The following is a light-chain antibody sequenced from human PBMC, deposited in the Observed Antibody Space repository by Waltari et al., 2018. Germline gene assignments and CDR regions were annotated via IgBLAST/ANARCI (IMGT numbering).Light chain of an antibody. V-gene: IGLV2-11*01. CDR3: CSYAGSYTV. CDR2: DIN. Sequence: QSALTQPRSVSGSPGQSVTISCTGTSSDVGGYNYVSRYKHHPGKAPKLIIYDINKRPSGVPDRFSGSKSGITASLTISGLQAEDEADYSCCSYAGSYTVFGGGTKLTVL. J-gene: IGLJ2*01. CDR1: SSDVGGYNY.